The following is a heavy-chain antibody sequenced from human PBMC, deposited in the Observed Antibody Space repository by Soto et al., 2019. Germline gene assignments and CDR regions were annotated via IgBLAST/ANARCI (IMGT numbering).Heavy chain of an antibody. CDR2: MNPNSGNT. D-gene: IGHD4-17*01. V-gene: IGHV1-8*01. J-gene: IGHJ5*02. CDR3: ARDLTTVTTSWFDP. CDR1: GYTFTSYD. Sequence: ASVKVSCKASGYTFTSYDINWVRQATGQGLEWMGWMNPNSGNTGYAQKFQGRVTMTMNTSTSTAYMELMSLRSDVTAVFFCARDLTTVTTSWFDPWGQGTLVTVSS.